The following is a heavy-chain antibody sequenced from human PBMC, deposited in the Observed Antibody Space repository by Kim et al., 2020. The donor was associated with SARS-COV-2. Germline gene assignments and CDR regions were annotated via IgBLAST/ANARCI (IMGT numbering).Heavy chain of an antibody. Sequence: GGSLRLSCAASGFTFSSYAMSWVRQAPGKGLEWVSAISGSGGSTYYADSVMGRFTISRDNSKNTLYLQMNSLRAEDTAVYYCAKFKNYYDSSGYYWGQGTLVTVSS. D-gene: IGHD3-22*01. CDR3: AKFKNYYDSSGYY. CDR2: ISGSGGST. J-gene: IGHJ4*02. V-gene: IGHV3-23*01. CDR1: GFTFSSYA.